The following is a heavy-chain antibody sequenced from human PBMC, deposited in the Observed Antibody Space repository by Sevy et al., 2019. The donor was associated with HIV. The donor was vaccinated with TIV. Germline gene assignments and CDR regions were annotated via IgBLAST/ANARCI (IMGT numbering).Heavy chain of an antibody. CDR3: ARAQQVTMLVVIGGLYFDF. CDR1: GFTFSSYW. Sequence: GGSLRLSCAASGFTFSSYWMTWVRQAPGKGLEWVANIKQDMSEKYYADSVKDRFTISRDNARNSLYQQMESLRAEDTAVYYCARAQQVTMLVVIGGLYFDFWGQGTLVTVSS. J-gene: IGHJ4*02. D-gene: IGHD3-22*01. V-gene: IGHV3-7*01. CDR2: IKQDMSEK.